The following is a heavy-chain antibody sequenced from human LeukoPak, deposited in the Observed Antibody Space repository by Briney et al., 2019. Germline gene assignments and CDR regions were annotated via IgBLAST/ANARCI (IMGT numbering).Heavy chain of an antibody. J-gene: IGHJ4*02. Sequence: ASVKVSCKASGYTFTSYDINWVRQANGQGLEWMGWMNPNSGNTGYAQKFQGRVTMTEDTSTDTAYMELSSPRSEDTAVYYCATAASAVAGTWDHFDYWGQGTLVTVSS. CDR1: GYTFTSYD. CDR2: MNPNSGNT. D-gene: IGHD6-19*01. V-gene: IGHV1-8*01. CDR3: ATAASAVAGTWDHFDY.